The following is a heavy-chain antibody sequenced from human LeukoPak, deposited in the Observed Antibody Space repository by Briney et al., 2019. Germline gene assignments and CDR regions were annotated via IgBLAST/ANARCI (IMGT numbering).Heavy chain of an antibody. J-gene: IGHJ1*01. V-gene: IGHV1-18*01. CDR1: GYTFTSYG. CDR3: ARAGISVAGTKYFHH. CDR2: ISDYNGNT. Sequence: ASVKVSCKASGYTFTSYGISWVRQAPGQGLEWMGWISDYNGNTNYAQKLQGRVTMTPDTSTSTAYMELRSLRSDDTAMYYCARAGISVAGTKYFHHWGQGTLVTVSS. D-gene: IGHD6-19*01.